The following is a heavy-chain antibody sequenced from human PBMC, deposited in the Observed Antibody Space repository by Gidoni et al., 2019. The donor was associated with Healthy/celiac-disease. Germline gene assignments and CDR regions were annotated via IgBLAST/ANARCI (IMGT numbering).Heavy chain of an antibody. V-gene: IGHV3-48*02. CDR2: ISSSSSTI. CDR1: GFTFSSCS. J-gene: IGHJ4*02. D-gene: IGHD5-12*01. CDR3: AGRGYSGYELDY. Sequence: EVHLVASGGGLVQHGGSLRLSCAASGFTFSSCSMNCVRKAPGKGLEVLSYISSSSSTIYYADSVKGRFTISIDNAKNPLYLQLNSLRDEDTAVYYCAGRGYSGYELDYWGQGTLVTVSS.